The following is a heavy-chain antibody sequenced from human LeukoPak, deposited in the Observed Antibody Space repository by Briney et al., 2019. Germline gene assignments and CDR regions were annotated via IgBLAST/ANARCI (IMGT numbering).Heavy chain of an antibody. V-gene: IGHV3-53*01. J-gene: IGHJ4*02. CDR1: GFTVSSNY. Sequence: GGSLRLSCAASGFTVSSNYMSWVRQAPGKGLEWVSVIYSGGSTYYADSVKGRFTISRDNAKNSVYLQMNSLTAEDTAVYYCARGSTTVTARGYFDYWGQGALVTVSS. CDR2: IYSGGST. D-gene: IGHD4-17*01. CDR3: ARGSTTVTARGYFDY.